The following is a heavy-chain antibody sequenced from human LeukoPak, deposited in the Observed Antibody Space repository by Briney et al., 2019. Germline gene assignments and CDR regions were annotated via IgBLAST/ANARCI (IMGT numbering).Heavy chain of an antibody. CDR1: GFTFSNHA. V-gene: IGHV3-30*04. D-gene: IGHD2-21*02. Sequence: GRSLTLSCAASGFTFSNHAMHWIRQTPGKGLEWVAVILYDATKKYYADSVKGRFTISRDNSKNTLYLQMNSLRAEDMAVYYCARNSASDYYFDYWGQGTLVTVSS. CDR3: ARNSASDYYFDY. CDR2: ILYDATKK. J-gene: IGHJ4*02.